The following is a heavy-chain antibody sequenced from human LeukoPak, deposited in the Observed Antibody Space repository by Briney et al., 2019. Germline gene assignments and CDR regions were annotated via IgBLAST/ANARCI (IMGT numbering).Heavy chain of an antibody. CDR3: AKDIEYSSSC. CDR1: GFTFSSYG. CDR2: IWYDGSNK. D-gene: IGHD6-6*01. J-gene: IGHJ4*02. Sequence: GRSLRLSCAASGFTFSSYGMHWVRQAPGKGLEWVAVIWYDGSNKYYADSVKGRFTISRDNAKNSLYLQMNSLRAEDTALYYCAKDIEYSSSCWGQGTLVTVSS. V-gene: IGHV3-33*03.